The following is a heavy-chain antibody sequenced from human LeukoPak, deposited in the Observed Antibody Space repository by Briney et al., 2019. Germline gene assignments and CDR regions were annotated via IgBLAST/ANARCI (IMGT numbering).Heavy chain of an antibody. CDR1: GASDGSISSYS. CDR3: AAYRTSSLYWFFDL. CDR2: LFSSGST. D-gene: IGHD2-2*01. Sequence: SETLSLTSTVSGASDGSISSYSWSWIRQPPGKGLEWIGYLFSSGSTNYQPSLKSRVTISMDMSKNQFSLKLNSVTAADTAVYYCAAYRTSSLYWFFDLWGRGTLVTVSS. J-gene: IGHJ2*01. V-gene: IGHV4-59*01.